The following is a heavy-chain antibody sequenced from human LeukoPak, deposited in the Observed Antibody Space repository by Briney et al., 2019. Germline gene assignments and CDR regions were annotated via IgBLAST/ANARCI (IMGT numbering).Heavy chain of an antibody. Sequence: VRQAPGKGLEWVSSITSSSGYIHYADSVKGRFTISRDNAKNSLYLQMNSLRAEDTAVYYCARDSGTSCYDYWGQGTLVTVSS. J-gene: IGHJ4*02. V-gene: IGHV3-21*01. CDR3: ARDSGTSCYDY. D-gene: IGHD2-2*01. CDR2: ITSSSGYI.